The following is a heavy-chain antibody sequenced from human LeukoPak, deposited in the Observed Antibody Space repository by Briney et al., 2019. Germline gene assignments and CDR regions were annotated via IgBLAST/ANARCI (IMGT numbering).Heavy chain of an antibody. CDR1: GGSFSGYY. Sequence: PSETLSLTCAVYGGSFSGYYWSWIRQPPGKGLEWIGEINHSGSTNYNPSLKSRVTISVDTSKNQFSLKLSSVTAADTAVHYCARGPGGSGYQDYWGQGTLVTVSS. CDR3: ARGPGGSGYQDY. CDR2: INHSGST. V-gene: IGHV4-34*01. D-gene: IGHD3-22*01. J-gene: IGHJ4*02.